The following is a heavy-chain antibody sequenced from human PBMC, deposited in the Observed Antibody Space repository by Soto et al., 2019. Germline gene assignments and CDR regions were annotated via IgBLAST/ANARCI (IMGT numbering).Heavy chain of an antibody. D-gene: IGHD6-6*01. CDR3: ARSSIAARPPYYYYGMDV. CDR2: IDPSDSYT. CDR1: GYSFTSYW. V-gene: IGHV5-10-1*01. J-gene: IGHJ6*02. Sequence: PGESLKISCKGSGYSFTSYWISWVRQMPGKGLEWMGGIDPSDSYTNYSPSFQGHVTISADKSISTAYLQWSSLKASDTAMYYCARSSIAARPPYYYYGMDVWGQGTTVTVSS.